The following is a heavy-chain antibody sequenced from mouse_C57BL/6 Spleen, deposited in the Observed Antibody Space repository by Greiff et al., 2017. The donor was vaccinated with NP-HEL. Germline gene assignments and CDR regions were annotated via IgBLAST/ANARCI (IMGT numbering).Heavy chain of an antibody. D-gene: IGHD5-1-1*01. CDR3: AKNTDFDV. J-gene: IGHJ1*03. Sequence: VQLQQSGAELARPGASVKLSCKASGYTFTSYGISWVKQRTGQGLEWIGEIYPRSGNTYYNEKFKGKATLTADKSSSTAYMELRSLTSEDSAVYFCAKNTDFDVWGTGTTVTVSS. CDR1: GYTFTSYG. CDR2: IYPRSGNT. V-gene: IGHV1-81*01.